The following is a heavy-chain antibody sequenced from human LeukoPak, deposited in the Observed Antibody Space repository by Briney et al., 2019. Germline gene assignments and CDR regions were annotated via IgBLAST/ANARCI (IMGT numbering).Heavy chain of an antibody. CDR2: IKEDGSEK. CDR3: ATYCGGDCYSPHVAFDI. D-gene: IGHD2-21*02. J-gene: IGHJ3*02. Sequence: GGSLRLSCAASGFTFSSYWMSWVRQAPGKGLEWVANIKEDGSEKYYVDSVKGRFTISRDNAKNSLYLQMNSLRAEDTAVYYCATYCGGDCYSPHVAFDIWGQGTMVTVSS. CDR1: GFTFSSYW. V-gene: IGHV3-7*05.